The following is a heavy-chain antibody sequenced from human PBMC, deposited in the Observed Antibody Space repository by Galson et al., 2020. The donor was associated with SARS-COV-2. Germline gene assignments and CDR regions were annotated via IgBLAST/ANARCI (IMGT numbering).Heavy chain of an antibody. V-gene: IGHV3-30*04. CDR1: GFTFSSYS. J-gene: IGHJ3*01. D-gene: IGHD4-17*01. Sequence: GGSLRLSCAATGFTFSSYSMHWVRQAPGKWLEWVAVISYDGSEKYYADSVRGRFTISRDDSKNTLYLQMNSLGPEDTAVYFCSKVRSTVYKNDALDVWGQGTTVSVST. CDR3: SKVRSTVYKNDALDV. CDR2: ISYDGSEK.